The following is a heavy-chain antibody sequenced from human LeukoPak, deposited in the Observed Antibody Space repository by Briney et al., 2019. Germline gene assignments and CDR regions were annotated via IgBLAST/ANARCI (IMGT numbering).Heavy chain of an antibody. V-gene: IGHV4-59*01. CDR2: IYYSGST. D-gene: IGHD4-17*01. J-gene: IGHJ4*02. Sequence: SETLSLTCTVSGGSISSYYWSWIRQPPGKGLEWIGYIYYSGSTNYNPSLKSRVTISVDTSKNQFSLKLSSVTAADTAVYYCARELEGTVNYWGQGTLVTVSS. CDR1: GGSISSYY. CDR3: ARELEGTVNY.